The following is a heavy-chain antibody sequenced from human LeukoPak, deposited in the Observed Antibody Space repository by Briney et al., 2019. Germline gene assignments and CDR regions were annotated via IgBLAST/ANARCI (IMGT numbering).Heavy chain of an antibody. CDR2: ISSSSSYI. CDR1: GFTFSSYS. D-gene: IGHD2-2*01. Sequence: GGSLRLSCAAPGFTFSSYSMNWVRQAPGKGLEWVSSISSSSSYIYYADSVKGRFTISRDNAKNSLYLQMNSLRAEDTAVYYCARVIRGYCSSSSCYSFDYWGQGTLVTVSS. CDR3: ARVIRGYCSSSSCYSFDY. V-gene: IGHV3-21*01. J-gene: IGHJ4*02.